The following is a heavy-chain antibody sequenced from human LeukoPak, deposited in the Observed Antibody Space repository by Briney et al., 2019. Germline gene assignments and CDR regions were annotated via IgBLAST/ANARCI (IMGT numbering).Heavy chain of an antibody. Sequence: ASVKVSCKASGYTFTSYYMHWVRQAPGQGLEWMGWINPNSGGTNYAQKFQGRVTMTRDTSITTAYMELSRLRSDDTAVYYCARVGVGSTPFDSWGQGILVTVSS. D-gene: IGHD1-26*01. V-gene: IGHV1-2*02. CDR2: INPNSGGT. CDR3: ARVGVGSTPFDS. J-gene: IGHJ4*02. CDR1: GYTFTSYY.